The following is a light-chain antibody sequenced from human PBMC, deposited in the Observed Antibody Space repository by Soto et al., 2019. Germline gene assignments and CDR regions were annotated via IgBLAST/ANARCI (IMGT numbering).Light chain of an antibody. Sequence: DIQMPQSPSSLSASVGDRVIITCRASQGISNFLAWYQQKPGKVPKLLIYDASTLQSGVPSRFSGSGSGTDFTLTISSLQPEDVATYYCQKYNSAPRAFGQGTKVEIK. J-gene: IGKJ1*01. CDR1: QGISNF. CDR3: QKYNSAPRA. CDR2: DAS. V-gene: IGKV1-27*01.